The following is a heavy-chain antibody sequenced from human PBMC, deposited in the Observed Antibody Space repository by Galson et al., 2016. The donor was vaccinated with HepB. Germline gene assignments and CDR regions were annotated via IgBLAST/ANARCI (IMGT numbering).Heavy chain of an antibody. CDR1: GYNFITYW. V-gene: IGHV5-10-1*01. J-gene: IGHJ4*02. D-gene: IGHD6-19*01. CDR3: AIRLYSSGSFDY. CDR2: IDPSDSYT. Sequence: QSGAEVKKPGESLRISCMGSGYNFITYWISWVRQMPGKGLEWMGSIDPSDSYTNYSPPFQGHVTISTDRSISTAYLQWSSLKASDTAIYYCAIRLYSSGSFDYWGQGTLVTVSS.